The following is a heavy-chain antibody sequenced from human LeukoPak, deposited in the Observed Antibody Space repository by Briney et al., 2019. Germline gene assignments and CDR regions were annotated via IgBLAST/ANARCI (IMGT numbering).Heavy chain of an antibody. CDR2: INHSGST. CDR1: GGSISSYY. J-gene: IGHJ4*02. D-gene: IGHD4-17*01. V-gene: IGHV4-34*01. Sequence: SETLSLTCTVSGGSISSYYWSWIRQPAGKGLEWIGEINHSGSTNYNPSLKSRVTISVDTSKNQFSLKLSSVTAADTAVYYCAREDYGEPFGYWGQGTLVTVSS. CDR3: AREDYGEPFGY.